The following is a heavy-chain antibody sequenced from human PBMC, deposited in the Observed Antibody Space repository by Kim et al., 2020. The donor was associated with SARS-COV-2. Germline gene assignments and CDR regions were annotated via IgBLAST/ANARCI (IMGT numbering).Heavy chain of an antibody. CDR1: GGSISSGGYY. J-gene: IGHJ4*02. CDR3: ARVSGDYYDSSGYYNFDY. Sequence: SETLSLTCTVSGGSISSGGYYWSWIRQHPGKGLEWIGYIYYSGSTYYNPSLKSRVTISVDTSKNQFSLKLSSVTAADTAVYYCARVSGDYYDSSGYYNFDYWGQGTLVTVSS. V-gene: IGHV4-31*03. D-gene: IGHD3-22*01. CDR2: IYYSGST.